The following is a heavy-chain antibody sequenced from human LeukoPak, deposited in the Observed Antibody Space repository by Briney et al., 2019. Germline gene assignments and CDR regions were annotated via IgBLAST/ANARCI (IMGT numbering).Heavy chain of an antibody. Sequence: ASVKVSCKASGGTFSSYAISWVRQAPGQGLEWMGGIIPIFGTANYAQKFQGRVTVTADESTSTAYMELSSLRSEDTAVYYCARAMDREEYYFDYWGQGTLVTVSS. CDR3: ARAMDREEYYFDY. D-gene: IGHD3-10*01. J-gene: IGHJ4*02. CDR2: IIPIFGTA. CDR1: GGTFSSYA. V-gene: IGHV1-69*01.